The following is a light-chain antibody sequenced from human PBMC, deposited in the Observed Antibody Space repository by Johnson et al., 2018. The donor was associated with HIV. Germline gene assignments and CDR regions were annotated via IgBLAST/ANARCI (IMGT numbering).Light chain of an antibody. V-gene: IGLV1-51*02. CDR2: ENT. J-gene: IGLJ1*01. Sequence: QSVLTQPPSVSAAPGQKVTISCSGSSSNIGNNYVSWYQQFPGTAPKLLIYENTKRPSGIPDRFSGSKSGTSATLGITGLQTGDEADYYCGTWDNSLSAGGVFGTGTKVTVL. CDR1: SSNIGNNY. CDR3: GTWDNSLSAGGV.